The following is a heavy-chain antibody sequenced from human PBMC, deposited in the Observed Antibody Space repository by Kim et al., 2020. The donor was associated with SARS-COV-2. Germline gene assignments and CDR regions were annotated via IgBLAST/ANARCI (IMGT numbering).Heavy chain of an antibody. CDR3: ARGAFYGDPD. CDR1: GFTFSTYW. Sequence: GGSLRLSCSASGFTFSTYWMHWVRQTPGKGLLWLSRINGDGTNTTYADSVRGRFTISRDNAKNTLFLQLNSLRPEDTAIYYCARGAFYGDPDWGQGTLVTVSS. V-gene: IGHV3-74*01. D-gene: IGHD4-17*01. J-gene: IGHJ4*02. CDR2: INGDGTNT.